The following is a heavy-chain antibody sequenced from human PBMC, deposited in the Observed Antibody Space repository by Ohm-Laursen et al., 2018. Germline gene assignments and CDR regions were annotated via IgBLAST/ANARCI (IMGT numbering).Heavy chain of an antibody. V-gene: IGHV3-7*01. CDR2: IKQDGNEK. CDR3: AKDREYGMDV. J-gene: IGHJ6*02. Sequence: SLRLSCSASGFTLSRYWMSWVRQAPGKGLEWVANIKQDGNEKHYVDSVKGRFTVSRDNAKNSLYLQMNSLRAEDTAVYYCAKDREYGMDVWGQGTTVTVSS. CDR1: GFTLSRYW.